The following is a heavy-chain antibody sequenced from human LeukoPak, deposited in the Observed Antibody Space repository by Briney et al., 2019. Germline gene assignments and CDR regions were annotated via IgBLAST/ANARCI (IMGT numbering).Heavy chain of an antibody. J-gene: IGHJ4*02. CDR3: ARGHYGSGSLFYDY. CDR1: GGSISSGSYY. Sequence: SETLSLTCTVSGGSISSGSYYWSWIRQPAGKGLEWIGRIYSSGSTNYNPSLKSRVTISLDTSKNQFSLKLSSVTAADTAVYYCARGHYGSGSLFYDYWGQGTLVTVSS. V-gene: IGHV4-61*02. CDR2: IYSSGST. D-gene: IGHD3-10*01.